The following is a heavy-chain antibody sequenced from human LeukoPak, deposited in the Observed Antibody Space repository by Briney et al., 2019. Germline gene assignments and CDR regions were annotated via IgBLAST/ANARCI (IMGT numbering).Heavy chain of an antibody. V-gene: IGHV3-20*04. J-gene: IGHJ4*02. D-gene: IGHD1-7*01. CDR3: ARGWNSDYFDY. Sequence: GGSLRLSCAASGFTFSSYSMNWVRQAPGKGLEWVSGINWNGGSTGYADSVKGRFTISRDNAKNSLYLQMNSLRAEDTAVYYCARGWNSDYFDYWGQGTQVTVSS. CDR2: INWNGGST. CDR1: GFTFSSYS.